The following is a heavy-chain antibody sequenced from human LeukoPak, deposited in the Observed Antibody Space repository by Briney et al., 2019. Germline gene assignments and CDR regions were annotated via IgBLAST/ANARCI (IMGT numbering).Heavy chain of an antibody. CDR2: IYSDGRSL. Sequence: GGSLRLSCAGSGFSFTGYWMHWVRQTPGKGLVWISRIYSDGRSLTYADSVKGRFTISRDNAKNSLYLQMNSLRAEDTAVYYCARIPMIDYGDAFDIWGQGTMLTVSS. CDR3: ARIPMIDYGDAFDI. V-gene: IGHV3-74*01. J-gene: IGHJ3*02. CDR1: GFSFTGYW. D-gene: IGHD4-17*01.